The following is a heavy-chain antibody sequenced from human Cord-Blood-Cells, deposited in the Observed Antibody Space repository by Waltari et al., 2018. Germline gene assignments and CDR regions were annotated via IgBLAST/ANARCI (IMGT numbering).Heavy chain of an antibody. Sequence: QVQLVQSGAEVKKPGSSVKVSCKASGGTFSSYALSWVRQAPGQGLEWMGGIIPIFGTANYAQKFQGRVTITADESTSTAYMELSSLRSEDTAVYYCARCESGISQMDPCFDYWGQGTLVTVSS. CDR3: ARCESGISQMDPCFDY. D-gene: IGHD2-2*03. J-gene: IGHJ4*02. CDR1: GGTFSSYA. CDR2: IIPIFGTA. V-gene: IGHV1-69*01.